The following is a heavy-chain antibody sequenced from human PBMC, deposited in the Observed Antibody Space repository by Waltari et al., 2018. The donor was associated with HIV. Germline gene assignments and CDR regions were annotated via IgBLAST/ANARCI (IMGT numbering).Heavy chain of an antibody. D-gene: IGHD3-16*01. V-gene: IGHV3-33*06. J-gene: IGHJ3*02. CDR2: IWSDGYNK. CDR3: VKERGPFNGFDI. Sequence: QVYLLESGGGVVKPGGSVHLSGPASGSTFSSAGMHWVRQAPGKGLEGVAVIWSDGYNKFYADSVRGRFTFSRDNSKYTLSLQMNSLRAEDTALYYCVKERGPFNGFDIWGQGTMVTVSS. CDR1: GSTFSSAG.